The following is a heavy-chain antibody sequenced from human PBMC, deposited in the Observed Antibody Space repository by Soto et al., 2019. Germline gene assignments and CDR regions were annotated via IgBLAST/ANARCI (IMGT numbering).Heavy chain of an antibody. CDR3: AKDAPPTYYYDSSGYYDAFDI. CDR1: GFTFSSYG. D-gene: IGHD3-22*01. Sequence: GGSLRLSCAASGFTFSSYGMHWVRQAPGKGLEWVAVISYDGSNKYYADSVKGRFTISRDNSKSTLYLQMNSLRAEDTAVYYCAKDAPPTYYYDSSGYYDAFDIWGQGTMVTVSS. V-gene: IGHV3-30*18. CDR2: ISYDGSNK. J-gene: IGHJ3*02.